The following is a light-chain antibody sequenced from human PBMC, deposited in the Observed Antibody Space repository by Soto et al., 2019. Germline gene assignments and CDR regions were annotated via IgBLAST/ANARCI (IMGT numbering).Light chain of an antibody. Sequence: QSALTQPASVSGSPGQSITISCTGTSSDVGGYNYVSWYQQHPGKAPKLMIYDVSNRPSGVSNRFSGSKSGNTASLTISRPQSEDEADYYCSSYTSSSTLDVVFGGGTKVTVL. CDR3: SSYTSSSTLDVV. J-gene: IGLJ2*01. CDR2: DVS. CDR1: SSDVGGYNY. V-gene: IGLV2-14*01.